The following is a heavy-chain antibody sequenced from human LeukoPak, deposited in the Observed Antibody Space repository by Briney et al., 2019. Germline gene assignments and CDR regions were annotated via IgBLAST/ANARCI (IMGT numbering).Heavy chain of an antibody. Sequence: ASVKVSCKASGYTFTGYYMHWVRQAPGQGLEWMGWINPNSGGTNYAQKFQGRVTMTRDTSISTVYMELSRLRSDDTAVYYCARDRIRYSGYGMDVWGQGTTVTVSS. D-gene: IGHD5-12*01. CDR1: GYTFTGYY. CDR3: ARDRIRYSGYGMDV. V-gene: IGHV1-2*02. CDR2: INPNSGGT. J-gene: IGHJ6*02.